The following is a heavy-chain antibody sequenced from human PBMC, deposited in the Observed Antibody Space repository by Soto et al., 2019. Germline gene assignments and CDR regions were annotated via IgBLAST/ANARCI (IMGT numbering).Heavy chain of an antibody. V-gene: IGHV3-30-3*01. CDR1: GFTFSSYA. CDR2: ISYDGSNK. D-gene: IGHD6-6*01. J-gene: IGHJ6*02. CDR3: ARDLRLAARYYYYGGMDV. Sequence: QVQLVESGGGVVQPGRSLRLSCAASGFTFSSYAMHWVRQAPGKGLEWVAVISYDGSNKYYADSVKGRFTISRDNSKNTLYLQMNSLRAEVTAVYYCARDLRLAARYYYYGGMDVWGQGTTVTVSS.